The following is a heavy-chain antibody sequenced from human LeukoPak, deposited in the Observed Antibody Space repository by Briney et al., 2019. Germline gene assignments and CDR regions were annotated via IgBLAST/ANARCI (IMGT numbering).Heavy chain of an antibody. Sequence: GGSLRLSCAASPLSFCSFCINWIRQAPGKGLEWVSSITPTTSYIYYADSVRGRFTISRENAKNSLYLQMNSLRAEDTAVHYCSRLRRTFHSSGYYYYYDYWGQGTLVTVSS. CDR1: PLSFCSFC. CDR2: ITPTTSYI. V-gene: IGHV3-21*01. J-gene: IGHJ4*02. D-gene: IGHD3-22*01. CDR3: SRLRRTFHSSGYYYYYDY.